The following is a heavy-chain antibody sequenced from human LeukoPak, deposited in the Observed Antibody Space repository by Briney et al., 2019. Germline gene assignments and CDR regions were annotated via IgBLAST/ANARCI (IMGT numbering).Heavy chain of an antibody. V-gene: IGHV4-4*07. CDR2: IYTSGST. CDR3: ARDGSGSYKAWFDP. Sequence: SETLSLTCTVSGDSISSYYWSWLRQPAGKGVEWLGRIYTSGSTNYNPSLKSRVTMSVDTSKNQFSLKLSSVTAADTAVYYCARDGSGSYKAWFDPWGQGTLVTVSS. D-gene: IGHD3-10*01. CDR1: GDSISSYY. J-gene: IGHJ5*02.